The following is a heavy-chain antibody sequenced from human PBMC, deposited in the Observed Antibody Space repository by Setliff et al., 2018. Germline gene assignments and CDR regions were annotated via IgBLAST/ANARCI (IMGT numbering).Heavy chain of an antibody. CDR2: INRSGSII. D-gene: IGHD6-19*01. J-gene: IGHJ4*02. CDR3: ASPQAVGNYLGR. V-gene: IGHV3-48*03. CDR1: GFTFSNSE. Sequence: GGSLRLSCAASGFTFSNSEMNWVRQAPGKGLEWIAFINRSGSIIYYADSVKGRFTVSRDNAKNSLYLQMSSLRAEDTAIYYCASPQAVGNYLGRWGQGTLVTVSS.